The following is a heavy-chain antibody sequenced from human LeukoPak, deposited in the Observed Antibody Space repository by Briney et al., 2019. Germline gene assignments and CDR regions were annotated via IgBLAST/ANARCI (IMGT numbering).Heavy chain of an antibody. D-gene: IGHD6-19*01. CDR3: ARGNGWYFY. CDR2: IYYSGST. J-gene: IGHJ4*02. V-gene: IGHV4-59*01. CDR1: GGSLSSNY. Sequence: SETLSLTCTVSGGSLSSNYWSWIRQPPGKGLEWIGYIYYSGSTNYNPSLKSRVTISVDTSKNQFSLKLSSVTAADTAVYYCARGNGWYFYWGQRTLVTVSS.